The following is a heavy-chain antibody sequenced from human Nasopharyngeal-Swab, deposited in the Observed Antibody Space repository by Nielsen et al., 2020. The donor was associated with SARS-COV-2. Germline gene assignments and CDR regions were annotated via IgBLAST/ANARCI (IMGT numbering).Heavy chain of an antibody. J-gene: IGHJ6*02. D-gene: IGHD1-26*01. CDR2: IYYSGST. CDR3: ASQGSGSYYLLYYYYGMDV. V-gene: IGHV4-39*01. Sequence: VRQMPGRGLAWIGSIYYSGSTYYNPSLKSRVTISVDTSKNQFSLKLSSVTAADTAVYYCASQGSGSYYLLYYYYGMDVWGQGTTVTVSS.